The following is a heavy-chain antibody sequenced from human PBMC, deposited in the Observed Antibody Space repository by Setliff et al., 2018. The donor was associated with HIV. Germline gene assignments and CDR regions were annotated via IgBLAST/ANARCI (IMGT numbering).Heavy chain of an antibody. D-gene: IGHD3-3*01. Sequence: ASVTVSCKTSGYIFIRYYIFWVRQAPGQGPEWMGNINPHTGVTKYAEKFQGRVTMTRDTSINTIYMELSRLRSDDTAVYYCARDLRDGVEEWFSTLDDGMDVWGQGTTVTVSS. J-gene: IGHJ6*02. CDR2: INPHTGVT. CDR1: GYIFIRYY. V-gene: IGHV1-2*02. CDR3: ARDLRDGVEEWFSTLDDGMDV.